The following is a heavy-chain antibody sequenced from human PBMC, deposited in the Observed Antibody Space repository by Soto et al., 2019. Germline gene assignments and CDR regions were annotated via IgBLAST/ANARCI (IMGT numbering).Heavy chain of an antibody. D-gene: IGHD2-15*01. CDR1: GYTFTSYD. V-gene: IGHV1-8*01. Sequence: ASVKVSCKASGYTFTSYDINWVRQATGQGLEWMGWMNPNSGNTGYAQKFQGRVTMTRNTSISTAYMELSSLRSEDTAVYYCARAKIPYFVVVVAAIWPWFDPWGQGTLVTVSS. CDR3: ARAKIPYFVVVVAAIWPWFDP. CDR2: MNPNSGNT. J-gene: IGHJ5*02.